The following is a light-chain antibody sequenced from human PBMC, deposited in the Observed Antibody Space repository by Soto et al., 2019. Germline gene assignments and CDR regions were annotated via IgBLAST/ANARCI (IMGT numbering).Light chain of an antibody. J-gene: IGKJ1*01. CDR1: QGIRND. CDR2: DAS. CDR3: LQHCSYPRT. V-gene: IGKV1-17*01. Sequence: DIQLTQSPSSLSASVGARIIITCRASQGIRNDLAWYQQKPGKAPRRLIYDASKLQDGVPSRFSGSGSGTEFTLTISSLQPEDIATYDWLQHCSYPRTFGQGTKVEIK.